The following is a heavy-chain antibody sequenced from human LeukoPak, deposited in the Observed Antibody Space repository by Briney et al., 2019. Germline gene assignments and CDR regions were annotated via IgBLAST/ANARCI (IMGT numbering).Heavy chain of an antibody. CDR3: ARDSSSYYFDY. CDR1: GYTFTSYY. V-gene: IGHV1-46*01. CDR2: INPSGGST. J-gene: IGHJ4*02. D-gene: IGHD6-13*01. Sequence: GASVKVSCKASGYTFTSYYMHWVRQAPGQGLEWMGMINPSGGSTSYAQKFQGRVTMTRDTSTSTVYMELSSLRSEDTAVYYCARDSSSYYFDYWGQGALVTVSS.